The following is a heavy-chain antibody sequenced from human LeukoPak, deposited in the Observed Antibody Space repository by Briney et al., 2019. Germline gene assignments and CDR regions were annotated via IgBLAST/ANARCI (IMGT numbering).Heavy chain of an antibody. CDR1: GYTFTSYD. J-gene: IGHJ4*02. Sequence: ASVKVSCKASGYTFTSYDINWVRQATGQGLEWMGWMNPNSGNTGYAQRFQGRVTMTRNTSISTAYMELSSLRSEDTAVYYCARAGVAAAGTDYWGQGTLVTVSS. V-gene: IGHV1-8*01. CDR2: MNPNSGNT. D-gene: IGHD6-13*01. CDR3: ARAGVAAAGTDY.